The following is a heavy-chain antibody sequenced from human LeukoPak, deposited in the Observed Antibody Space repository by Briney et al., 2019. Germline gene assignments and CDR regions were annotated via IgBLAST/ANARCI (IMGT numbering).Heavy chain of an antibody. CDR1: GGSFSGYY. J-gene: IGHJ6*02. CDR3: ARGKGYYDSSGYYRPYYYYGMDV. D-gene: IGHD3-22*01. Sequence: SETLSLTCAVSGGSFSGYYWSWIRQPPGKGLEWIGEINHSGSTNYNPSLKSRVTISVDTSKNQFSLKLSSVTAADTAVYYCARGKGYYDSSGYYRPYYYYGMDVWGQGTTVTVSS. V-gene: IGHV4-34*01. CDR2: INHSGST.